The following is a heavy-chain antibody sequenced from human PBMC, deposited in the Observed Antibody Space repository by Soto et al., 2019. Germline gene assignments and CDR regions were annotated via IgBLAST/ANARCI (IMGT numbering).Heavy chain of an antibody. D-gene: IGHD4-17*01. CDR3: ARDSDYGDRSKRPYYFDY. CDR1: GFTFSSYS. J-gene: IGHJ4*02. Sequence: GGSLRLSCAASGFTFSSYSMNWVRQAPGKGLEWVSYISSSSSTIYYADSVKGRFTISRDNAKNSLYLQMNSLRAEDTAVYYCARDSDYGDRSKRPYYFDYWGQGTLVTVSS. V-gene: IGHV3-48*01. CDR2: ISSSSSTI.